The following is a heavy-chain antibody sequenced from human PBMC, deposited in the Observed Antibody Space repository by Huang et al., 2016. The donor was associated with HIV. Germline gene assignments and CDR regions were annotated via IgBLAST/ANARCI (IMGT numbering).Heavy chain of an antibody. J-gene: IGHJ4*02. CDR3: GRDRTNFYDSSGYLGDIDY. V-gene: IGHV3-7*01. D-gene: IGHD3-22*01. CDR2: INREVNEK. Sequence: EVQVMESGGGSVQPGGSLRLSCAASGFIFTKYWMTWVRQGPGKGLEWVASINREVNEKYYVDSVKGRFTISRDNTKNSVHVQMNSLRGEDTAVYYCGRDRTNFYDSSGYLGDIDYWGLGTLVTVSS. CDR1: GFIFTKYW.